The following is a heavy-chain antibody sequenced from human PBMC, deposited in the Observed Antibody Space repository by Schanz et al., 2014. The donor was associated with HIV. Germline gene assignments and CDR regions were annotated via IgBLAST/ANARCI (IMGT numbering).Heavy chain of an antibody. J-gene: IGHJ4*02. Sequence: VQLVESGGGVVQPGRSLRLSCAASGFTFSSYAMHWVRQAPGKGLEWVACIWYDGSNTHYADSVKGRLTISRDDSKNTVYLQMNSLRAEDTAVYYCARGGIWEWDQPDFDYWGQGTLVTVSS. CDR1: GFTFSSYA. CDR2: IWYDGSNT. D-gene: IGHD2-15*01. CDR3: ARGGIWEWDQPDFDY. V-gene: IGHV3-33*01.